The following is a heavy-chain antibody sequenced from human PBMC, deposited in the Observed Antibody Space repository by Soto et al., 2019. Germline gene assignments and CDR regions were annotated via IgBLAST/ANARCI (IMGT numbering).Heavy chain of an antibody. V-gene: IGHV3-33*01. J-gene: IGHJ4*01. D-gene: IGHD5-12*01. CDR1: GFTFSSYG. CDR2: IWYDGSNK. Sequence: PGGSLRLSCAASGFTFSSYGMHWVRQAPGKGLEWVAVIWYDGSNKYYADSVKGRFTISRDNSKNTLYLQMNSLRAEDTAVYYCAREGTLEMATYLTFFDYWGQGTLVTVSS. CDR3: AREGTLEMATYLTFFDY.